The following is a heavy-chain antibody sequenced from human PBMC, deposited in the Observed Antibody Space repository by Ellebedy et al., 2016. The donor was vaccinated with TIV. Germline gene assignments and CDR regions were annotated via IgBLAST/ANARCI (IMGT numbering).Heavy chain of an antibody. V-gene: IGHV4-59*08. CDR3: AVPGMYCGGDCWAFDI. Sequence: MPSETLSLTCTVSGGSISFYYWSWIRQPPGKGLEWIGYINNSGSTNFNPSLKSRVTMSVDTSKNQFSLKLRSMTAADTAVYYCAVPGMYCGGDCWAFDIWGQGTMVTVSS. CDR1: GGSISFYY. J-gene: IGHJ3*02. CDR2: INNSGST. D-gene: IGHD2-21*02.